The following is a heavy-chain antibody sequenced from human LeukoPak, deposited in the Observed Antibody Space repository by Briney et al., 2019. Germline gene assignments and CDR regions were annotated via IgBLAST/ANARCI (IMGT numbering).Heavy chain of an antibody. CDR3: AREGYRYYYDSSAYYNFDY. CDR1: GNTFTSYS. J-gene: IGHJ4*02. D-gene: IGHD3-22*01. V-gene: IGHV1-18*01. CDR2: ISAYNGNT. Sequence: ASVKVSCKASGNTFTSYSISWVRQAPGQGLEWMGWISAYNGNTNYAQKLQGRVTMTTDTSTSTAYMELRSLRSDDTAVYYCAREGYRYYYDSSAYYNFDYWGQGTPVTVSS.